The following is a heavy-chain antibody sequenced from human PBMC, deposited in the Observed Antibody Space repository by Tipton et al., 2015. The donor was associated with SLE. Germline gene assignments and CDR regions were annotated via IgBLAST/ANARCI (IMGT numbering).Heavy chain of an antibody. CDR3: ARIAGELRSDF. J-gene: IGHJ4*02. D-gene: IGHD1-7*01. V-gene: IGHV3-11*04. CDR1: GFTFSDYY. CDR2: ISSSGNFI. Sequence: SLRLSCAASGFTFSDYYMSWIRQAPGKGLEWVASISSSGNFIYYSDSLEGRFTISRDNAKNSLYLHMNSLRAEDTAVYYCARIAGELRSDFWGQGTLVSVSS.